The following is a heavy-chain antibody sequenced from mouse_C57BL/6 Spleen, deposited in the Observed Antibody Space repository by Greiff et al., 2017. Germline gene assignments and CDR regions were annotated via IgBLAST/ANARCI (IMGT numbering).Heavy chain of an antibody. CDR3: TRDSYHDGYSWCAY. CDR2: ISSGGDYI. J-gene: IGHJ3*01. Sequence: LVESGEGLVKPGGSLKLSCAASGFTFSSYAMSWVRQTPEKRLEWVAYISSGGDYIYYADTVKGRFTISRDNARNTLYLQMSSLKSEDTAMYYCTRDSYHDGYSWCAYWGQGTLVTVSA. CDR1: GFTFSSYA. V-gene: IGHV5-9-1*02. D-gene: IGHD2-3*01.